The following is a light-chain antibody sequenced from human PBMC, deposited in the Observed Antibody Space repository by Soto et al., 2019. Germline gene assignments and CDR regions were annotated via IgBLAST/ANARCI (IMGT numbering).Light chain of an antibody. Sequence: DIPMTQSPSSLSASVGDRVTITCRASQGISNYLAWYQQKPGKVPKLLIYAASTLQSGGPSRFSGSGSGTDFALTISSLKPEDVATYYCQKYNSAPTFGPGTKVDIK. V-gene: IGKV1-27*01. CDR3: QKYNSAPT. CDR2: AAS. CDR1: QGISNY. J-gene: IGKJ3*01.